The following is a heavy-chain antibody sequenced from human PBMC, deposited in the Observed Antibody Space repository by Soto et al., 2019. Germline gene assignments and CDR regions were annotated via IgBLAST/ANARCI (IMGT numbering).Heavy chain of an antibody. D-gene: IGHD3-10*01. V-gene: IGHV4-59*01. CDR3: ARVFKGGYYGSGSYFD. CDR2: YSGNT. Sequence: QVQLQESGPGLVKPSETLSLTCTVSGGSISSYYWGWIRQPPGKGLEWVGYYSGNTNYNPSLKSRLSISIDSSKNQLSLKLSSVTAADTAVYYCARVFKGGYYGSGSYFDWGQGTLVTVSS. J-gene: IGHJ4*02. CDR1: GGSISSYY.